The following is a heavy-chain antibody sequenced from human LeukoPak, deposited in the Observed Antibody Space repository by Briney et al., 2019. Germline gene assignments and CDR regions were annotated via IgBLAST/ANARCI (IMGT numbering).Heavy chain of an antibody. CDR3: ARSNPPIGRSTYYFDY. D-gene: IGHD1-1*01. Sequence: PGGSLRLSCVASGFTVSSNYMSWVRQAPGKGLEWVSVIYSSGTTYYADSVKGRFTISRDNSKNTLYLQMNSLRAEDTAVYYCARSNPPIGRSTYYFDYWGQGTLVTVSS. J-gene: IGHJ4*02. V-gene: IGHV3-53*01. CDR2: IYSSGTT. CDR1: GFTVSSNY.